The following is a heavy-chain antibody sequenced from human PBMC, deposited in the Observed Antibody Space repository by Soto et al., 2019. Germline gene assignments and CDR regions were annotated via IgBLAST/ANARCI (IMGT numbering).Heavy chain of an antibody. V-gene: IGHV1-18*01. CDR2: ISAYNGQT. J-gene: IGHJ6*02. CDR3: ARDGRKELWAEGLTAMDV. CDR1: AYSYTSYG. Sequence: QVQLVQSGPEVKKPGASVNVSCKASAYSYTSYGISWVRQAPGPGIEWMGWISAYNGQTNYAQKFRGRVTFTTDASTTTAFMQLRSLRSDDTAMYFCARDGRKELWAEGLTAMDVWGQGTTVTV. D-gene: IGHD3-16*01.